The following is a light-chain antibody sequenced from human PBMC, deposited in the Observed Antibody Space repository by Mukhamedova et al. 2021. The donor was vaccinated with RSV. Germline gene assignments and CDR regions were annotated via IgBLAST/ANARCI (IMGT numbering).Light chain of an antibody. CDR3: TSYTSTSTDVV. V-gene: IGLV2-14*01. J-gene: IGLJ2*01. Sequence: KYVSWYQQHPGNAPKVMFYGVSNRPSGISNRFSGSKSGNTAYLTISGLQAEDEAHYYCTSYTSTSTDVVFGGGTKLTVL. CDR2: GVS. CDR1: KY.